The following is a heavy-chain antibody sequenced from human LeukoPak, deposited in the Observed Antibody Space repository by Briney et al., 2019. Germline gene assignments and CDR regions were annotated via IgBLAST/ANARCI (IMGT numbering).Heavy chain of an antibody. CDR1: GFTFSSYS. V-gene: IGHV3-48*02. CDR2: ISSSSSAI. D-gene: IGHD3-10*01. Sequence: GGSLRLSCAASGFTFSSYSMSWVRQAPGKGLEWVSYISSSSSAIYYADSMKGRFTISRDNAKNSLYLQMNNLRDEDTAVYYCARGSGNSFDDWGQGALVTVSS. CDR3: ARGSGNSFDD. J-gene: IGHJ4*02.